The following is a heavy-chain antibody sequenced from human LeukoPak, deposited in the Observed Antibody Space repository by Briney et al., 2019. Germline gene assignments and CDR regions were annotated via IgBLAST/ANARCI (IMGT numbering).Heavy chain of an antibody. CDR2: ISGSGGST. V-gene: IGHV3-23*01. CDR1: GCTFSSYA. CDR3: AKPRDSSGYYYVPFDY. D-gene: IGHD3-22*01. J-gene: IGHJ4*02. Sequence: QPGGSLRLSCAASGCTFSSYAMSWVRQAPGKGLEWVSAISGSGGSTYYADSVKGRFTISRDNSKNTLYLQMNSLRAEDTAVYYCAKPRDSSGYYYVPFDYWGQGTLVTVSS.